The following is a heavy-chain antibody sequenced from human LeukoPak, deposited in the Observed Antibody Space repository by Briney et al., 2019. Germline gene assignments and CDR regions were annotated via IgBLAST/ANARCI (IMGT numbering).Heavy chain of an antibody. J-gene: IGHJ4*02. V-gene: IGHV1-46*01. CDR2: INLIGGTT. CDR1: GYTFSSSY. CDR3: ARDHGLTYSTSSKANYFYY. D-gene: IGHD6-6*01. Sequence: GASLKVSCKASGYTFSSSYMHWVRQAPGQALERMGIINLIGGTTSYAQKFQGRVTMTRDMPSSTVYTELSSLMSEDTAVYYCARDHGLTYSTSSKANYFYYWGQGTLVTVSS.